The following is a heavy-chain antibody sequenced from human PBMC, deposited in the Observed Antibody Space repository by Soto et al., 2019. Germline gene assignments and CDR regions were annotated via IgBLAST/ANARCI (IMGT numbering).Heavy chain of an antibody. V-gene: IGHV4-34*01. CDR1: GGSFSGYY. CDR3: ARSGGIAVAGTGGV. Sequence: SETLSLTCAVYGGSFSGYYWSWFRQPPGKGLEWIGEINHSGSTNYNPSLKSRVTISVDTSKNQFSLKLSSVTAADTAVYYCARSGGIAVAGTGGVWGQGTTVTVSS. D-gene: IGHD6-19*01. J-gene: IGHJ6*02. CDR2: INHSGST.